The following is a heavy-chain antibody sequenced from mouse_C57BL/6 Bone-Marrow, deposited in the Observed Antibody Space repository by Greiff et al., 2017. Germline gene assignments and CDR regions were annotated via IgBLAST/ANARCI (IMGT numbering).Heavy chain of an antibody. D-gene: IGHD2-1*01. Sequence: VQLQQPGAELVRPGTSVKLSCKASGYTFTSYWMHWVKQRPGQGLEWIGVIDPSDSYTNYNQKFKGKATLTVDTSSSTAYMQLSSLTSEDSAVYYCARNYYGNRYYFDYWGQGTTLTVSS. V-gene: IGHV1-59*01. CDR3: ARNYYGNRYYFDY. CDR1: GYTFTSYW. CDR2: IDPSDSYT. J-gene: IGHJ2*01.